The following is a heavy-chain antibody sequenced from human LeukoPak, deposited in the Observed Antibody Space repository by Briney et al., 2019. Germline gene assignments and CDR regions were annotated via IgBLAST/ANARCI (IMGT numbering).Heavy chain of an antibody. V-gene: IGHV3-30-3*01. J-gene: IGHJ5*02. CDR1: GFTFSSYA. D-gene: IGHD4-23*01. CDR3: ARDGRSYGGKNWFDP. CDR2: ISYDGSNK. Sequence: GRSLRLSCAASGFTFSSYAMHWVRQAPGKGLEGVAVISYDGSNKYYADSVKGRFTISRDNSKNTLYLQMNSLRAEDTAVYYCARDGRSYGGKNWFDPWGQGTLVTVSS.